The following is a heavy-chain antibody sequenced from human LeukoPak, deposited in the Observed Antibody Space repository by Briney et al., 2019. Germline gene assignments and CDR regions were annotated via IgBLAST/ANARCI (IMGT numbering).Heavy chain of an antibody. Sequence: GGSLRLSCAASGCTVSSSYMNWVRQAPGKGLEWVSLIFSGGGTYYADSVKGRFTISRDNSNNTLYLQMNSLRAEDTAVYYCARHSRGRWYVFDYWGQGTLVTVSS. D-gene: IGHD6-13*01. CDR1: GCTVSSSY. CDR3: ARHSRGRWYVFDY. V-gene: IGHV3-53*01. CDR2: IFSGGGT. J-gene: IGHJ4*02.